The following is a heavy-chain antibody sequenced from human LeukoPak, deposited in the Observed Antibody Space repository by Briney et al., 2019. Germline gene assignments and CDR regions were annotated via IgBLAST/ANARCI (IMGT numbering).Heavy chain of an antibody. CDR2: IYYSGST. D-gene: IGHD3-22*01. CDR3: ARQYYYDSSGYYLPFDY. V-gene: IGHV4-39*01. J-gene: IGHJ4*02. Sequence: SETLSLTCTVSGGSISSSSYYWGWIRQPPGKGLEWIGSIYYSGSTYYNPSLKSRVTISVDTSKNQFSLKLSSVTAADTAVYYCARQYYYDSSGYYLPFDYWGQGTLVPVSS. CDR1: GGSISSSSYY.